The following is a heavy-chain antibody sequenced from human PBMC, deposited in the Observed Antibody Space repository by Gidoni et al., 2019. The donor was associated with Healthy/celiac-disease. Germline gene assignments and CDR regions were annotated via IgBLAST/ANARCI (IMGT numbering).Heavy chain of an antibody. CDR3: AREGGGVNDYYYMDV. D-gene: IGHD3-16*01. CDR2: IYSSGST. CDR1: GGSISSYY. Sequence: QVQLQESGPGLVKPSETLSLTCTVSGGSISSYYGSWIRQPPGKGLEWIGYIYSSGSTNYNPSLKSRVTISVDTSKNQFSLKLSSVTAADTAVYYCAREGGGVNDYYYMDVWGKGTTVTVSS. J-gene: IGHJ6*03. V-gene: IGHV4-59*01.